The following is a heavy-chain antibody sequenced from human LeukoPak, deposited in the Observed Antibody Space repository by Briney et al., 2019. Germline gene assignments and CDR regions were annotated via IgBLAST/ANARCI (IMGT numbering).Heavy chain of an antibody. Sequence: PSETLSLTCTVSGGSISGYSWSWIRQPPGGGLEWIGYIYYSGDTAYNPSLKSRVTMSVDTSKNQFSLHLSSVTAADTAVYYCARQVIPGWFDPWGQGTLVTVSS. CDR3: ARQVIPGWFDP. J-gene: IGHJ5*02. V-gene: IGHV4-59*08. D-gene: IGHD2-21*01. CDR1: GGSISGYS. CDR2: IYYSGDT.